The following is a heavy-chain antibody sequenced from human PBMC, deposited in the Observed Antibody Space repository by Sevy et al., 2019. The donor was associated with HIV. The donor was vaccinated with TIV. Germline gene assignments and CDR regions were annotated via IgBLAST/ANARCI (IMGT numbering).Heavy chain of an antibody. D-gene: IGHD2-8*01. Sequence: GGSLRLSCAASGFTFSSYAMNWVRRAPVKGLEWVSSRTGGGGSTYYTDSVKGRFTISRDNSKNTLYLQMNSLRVEDTAVYYCAKNMVWFDPWGQGTLVTVSS. J-gene: IGHJ5*02. CDR1: GFTFSSYA. V-gene: IGHV3-23*01. CDR2: RTGGGGST. CDR3: AKNMVWFDP.